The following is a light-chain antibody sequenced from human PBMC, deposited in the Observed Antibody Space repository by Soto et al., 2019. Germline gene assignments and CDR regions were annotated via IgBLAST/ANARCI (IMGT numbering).Light chain of an antibody. J-gene: IGLJ1*01. CDR2: EVV. CDR1: KNDIGVYDF. Sequence: QSVLTQPPSASGSPGQSVTISCTGTKNDIGVYDFVSWYQHHPGKAPRLIIYEVVQRPSGVPDRFSGSKSGNTASLTVSGLQAEDEADYYCTSYTSISTYVFGTGTKVTVL. CDR3: TSYTSISTYV. V-gene: IGLV2-8*01.